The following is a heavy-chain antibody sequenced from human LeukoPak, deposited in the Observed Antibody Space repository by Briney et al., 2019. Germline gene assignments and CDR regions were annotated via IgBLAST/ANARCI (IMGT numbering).Heavy chain of an antibody. CDR3: AKDVEMDSSGR. V-gene: IGHV3-9*01. Sequence: GGSLRLSCAASGFTFDAYAMHWGRQAPGKGLEWVSGISWNSGSIGYADSVKGRFTISRDNAKNSLYLQMNSLRAEDTALYYCAKDVEMDSSGRWGQGTLVTVSS. CDR2: ISWNSGSI. D-gene: IGHD3-22*01. CDR1: GFTFDAYA. J-gene: IGHJ4*02.